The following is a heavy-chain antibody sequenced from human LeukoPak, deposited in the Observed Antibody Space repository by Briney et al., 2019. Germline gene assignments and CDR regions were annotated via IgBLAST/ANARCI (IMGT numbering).Heavy chain of an antibody. CDR3: ATSGGGR. CDR1: GVTLNNSW. Sequence: GGSMRLSCAASGVTLNNSWMTWVRQAPGKGLEWVGRIGSKTDGGTTDYAASVKGRFIISRDDSKNTLYLQMNSLETEDTAIYYCATSGGGRWGQGTLVTVSS. J-gene: IGHJ1*01. V-gene: IGHV3-15*04. CDR2: IGSKTDGGTT.